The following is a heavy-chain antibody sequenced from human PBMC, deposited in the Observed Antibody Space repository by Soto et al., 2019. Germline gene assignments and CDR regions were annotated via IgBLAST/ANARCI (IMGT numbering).Heavy chain of an antibody. CDR3: FLGTNRYYFDY. CDR2: IYYSGST. J-gene: IGHJ4*02. CDR1: GGSISSSSCY. Sequence: SETLSLPCTVSGGSISSSSCYWGWIRQPPGKGLEWIGSIYYSGSTYYNPSLKSRVTISVDTSKNQFSLKLSSVTAADTAVYYCFLGTNRYYFDYWGQGTLDLVSS. D-gene: IGHD3-16*01. V-gene: IGHV4-39*01.